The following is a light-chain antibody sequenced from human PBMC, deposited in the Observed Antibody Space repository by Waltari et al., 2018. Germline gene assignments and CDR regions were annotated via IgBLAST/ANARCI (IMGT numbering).Light chain of an antibody. Sequence: EIVLTQSPGTLSLSPGERATLSCRASQSVTSSYLAWYQRKPGQAPRLLVYGASSRAPGSPDRFSGSGSGTDFTLTISRLGPEDFAVYYCQQYGSSPSFGPGTKVDIK. J-gene: IGKJ3*01. CDR3: QQYGSSPS. V-gene: IGKV3-20*01. CDR2: GAS. CDR1: QSVTSSY.